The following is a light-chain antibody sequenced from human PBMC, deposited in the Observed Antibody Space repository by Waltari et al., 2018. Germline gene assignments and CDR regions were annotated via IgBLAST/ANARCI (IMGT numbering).Light chain of an antibody. Sequence: QSALTQPASVSGSPGQSITISCSGTDSDVGAYDFVSWYQQHPGKAPHLIIYEVSNRPSGISRRCSPSKSGNTAARTISGLQAEDEADYYCSSYTTSSAPGVFGTGTRVTVL. CDR1: DSDVGAYDF. CDR2: EVS. J-gene: IGLJ1*01. CDR3: SSYTTSSAPGV. V-gene: IGLV2-14*01.